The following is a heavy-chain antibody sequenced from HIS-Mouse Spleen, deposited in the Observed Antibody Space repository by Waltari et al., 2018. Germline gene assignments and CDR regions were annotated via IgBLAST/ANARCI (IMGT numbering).Heavy chain of an antibody. J-gene: IGHJ2*01. D-gene: IGHD6-13*01. CDR1: GGSISSSSYY. Sequence: QLQLQESGPGLVKPSETLSLTCTVSGGSISSSSYYWGWIRQTPGKGLELLGSIVYSGRPYYNQSLRSRVTISVDTSKNQFSLKLSSVTAADTAVYYCAREIPYSSSWYDWYFDLWGRGTLVTVSS. CDR2: IVYSGRP. V-gene: IGHV4-39*07. CDR3: AREIPYSSSWYDWYFDL.